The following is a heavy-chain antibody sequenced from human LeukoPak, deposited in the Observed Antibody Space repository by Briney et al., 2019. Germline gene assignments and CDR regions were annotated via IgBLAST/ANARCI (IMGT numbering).Heavy chain of an antibody. D-gene: IGHD2/OR15-2a*01. V-gene: IGHV4-34*01. Sequence: SETLSLTCAVYGGSFSGYYWGWIRQPPGKGLEWIGEINHSGSTNYNPSLKSRVTISVDTSKNQFSLRLSSVTAADTAVYYCARDFLSKGNYYYYYMDVWGKGTTVTVSS. CDR3: ARDFLSKGNYYYYYMDV. CDR2: INHSGST. J-gene: IGHJ6*03. CDR1: GGSFSGYY.